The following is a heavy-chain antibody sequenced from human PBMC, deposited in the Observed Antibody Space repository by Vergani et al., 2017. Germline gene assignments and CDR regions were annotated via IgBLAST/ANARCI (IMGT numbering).Heavy chain of an antibody. CDR1: GYSPNNGNYS. V-gene: IGHV4-39*01. Sequence: QLQLQESGPGLVKPSETLSLPCIVSGYSPNNGNYSWGWIRQPPGKGLGWIGSVNYNGSTYYNPSLKIRFPTSVDASKNKFSLKLTSVPAADTAVYRCVCRATSPPRCFDCWGQGTLVIVSS. J-gene: IGHJ4*02. CDR3: VCRATSPPRCFDC. CDR2: VNYNGST. D-gene: IGHD2-2*01.